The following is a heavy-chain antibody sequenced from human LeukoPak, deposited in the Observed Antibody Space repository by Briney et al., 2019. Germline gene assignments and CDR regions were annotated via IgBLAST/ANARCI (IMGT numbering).Heavy chain of an antibody. CDR2: IYYSGST. CDR1: GGSISSYY. J-gene: IGHJ6*02. Sequence: PSETLSLTCTVSGGSISSYYWSWLRQPPGKGLEWIGYIYYSGSTNYNPSLKSRVTISVDTSKNQFSLKLSSVTAADTAVYYCASSYDSSGYYYYGMDVWGQGTTVTVSS. V-gene: IGHV4-59*01. D-gene: IGHD3-22*01. CDR3: ASSYDSSGYYYYGMDV.